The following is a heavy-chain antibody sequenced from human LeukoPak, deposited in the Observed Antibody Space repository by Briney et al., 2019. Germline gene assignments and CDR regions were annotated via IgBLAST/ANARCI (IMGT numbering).Heavy chain of an antibody. J-gene: IGHJ5*02. CDR2: IHYSGSG. CDR1: GDSISSYY. Sequence: PSETLSLTCIVSGDSISSYYWNWIRQPPGKGLEWIGHIHYSGSGNYNPSLKSRVTISVDTAKNQFSLKLISVTAADTAVYYCARRVQMSSGSPTSNTWLDPWGQGTLVTVSS. V-gene: IGHV4-59*01. CDR3: ARRVQMSSGSPTSNTWLDP. D-gene: IGHD3-10*01.